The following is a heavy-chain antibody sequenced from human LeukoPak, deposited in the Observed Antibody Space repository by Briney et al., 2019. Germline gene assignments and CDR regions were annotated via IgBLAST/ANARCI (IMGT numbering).Heavy chain of an antibody. J-gene: IGHJ4*02. CDR1: GYSFTSYW. CDR3: AREPYYYDSIGFDY. Sequence: GESLKISCKGSGYSFTSYWIGWVRQAPGQGLEWLGWISADNGNTNYAQKVQGRVTMTTDTSTSTAYMELRSLRSDDTAVYYCAREPYYYDSIGFDYWGQGTLVTVSS. D-gene: IGHD3-22*01. V-gene: IGHV1-18*04. CDR2: ISADNGNT.